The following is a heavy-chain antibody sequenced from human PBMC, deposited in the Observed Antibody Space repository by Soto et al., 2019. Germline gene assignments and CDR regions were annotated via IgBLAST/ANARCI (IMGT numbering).Heavy chain of an antibody. Sequence: SSVKVSCKASGYTFTSYGISWVRQAPGQGLEWMGWISAYNGNTNYAQKPQGRVTMTTDTSTSTAYMELRSLRSDDTAVYYCARDVPDIVVVPAAKGPWFDPWGQGTLVTVSS. V-gene: IGHV1-18*01. CDR2: ISAYNGNT. J-gene: IGHJ5*02. CDR1: GYTFTSYG. CDR3: ARDVPDIVVVPAAKGPWFDP. D-gene: IGHD2-2*01.